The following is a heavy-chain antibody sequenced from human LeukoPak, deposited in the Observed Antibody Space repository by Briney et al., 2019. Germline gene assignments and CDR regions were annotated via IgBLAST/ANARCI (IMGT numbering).Heavy chain of an antibody. J-gene: IGHJ4*02. V-gene: IGHV3-66*01. CDR3: ARANWGHPMYYFDY. Sequence: GGSLRLSCAASGFTVSSNYMSWVRQAPGKRLEWVSIIYSGGSTYYADSVKGRFTISRDNSKNTLYLQMNSLRAEDTAVYYCARANWGHPMYYFDYWGQGTLVTVSS. CDR1: GFTVSSNY. CDR2: IYSGGST. D-gene: IGHD7-27*01.